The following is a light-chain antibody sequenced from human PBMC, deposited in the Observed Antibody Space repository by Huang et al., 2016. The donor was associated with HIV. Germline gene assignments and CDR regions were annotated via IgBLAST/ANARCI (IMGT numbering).Light chain of an antibody. CDR2: AAS. V-gene: IGKV1-9*01. Sequence: IQLTQSPSSLSASVGDRGTITCRASQGVCSYLACFQEKPGKAPKLLIYAASTLQSGVPSMFSGSGSVTDFTLTISSLQPEDFATYYCQQLNSYPRTFGQGTKVEIK. CDR3: QQLNSYPRT. J-gene: IGKJ1*01. CDR1: QGVCSY.